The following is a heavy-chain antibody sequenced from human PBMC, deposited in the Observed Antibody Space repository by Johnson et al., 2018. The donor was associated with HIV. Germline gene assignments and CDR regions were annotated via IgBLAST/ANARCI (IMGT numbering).Heavy chain of an antibody. CDR1: GFTVSSNY. CDR3: AKGGFGGDCYSPYLFDI. Sequence: VQLVESGGGVVQPGGSLRLSCAASGFTVSSNYMSWVRQAPGKGLEWVSVIYSGGSTYYADSVKGRFTISRDNSKNTLFLQMNSLGAEDTAVYYCAKGGFGGDCYSPYLFDIWGQGTMVTVSS. V-gene: IGHV3-66*01. J-gene: IGHJ3*02. CDR2: IYSGGST. D-gene: IGHD2-21*01.